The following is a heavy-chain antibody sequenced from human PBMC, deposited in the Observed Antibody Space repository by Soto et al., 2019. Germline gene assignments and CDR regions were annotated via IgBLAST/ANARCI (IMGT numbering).Heavy chain of an antibody. D-gene: IGHD4-17*01. Sequence: QVQLQESGPGLVKPSQTLSLTCTVSGGSISSGGYYWSWIRQHPGKGLEWIGYIYYSGSTYCNPSPKCRVTTTVDTPKNRFTLKMRAVSAADTAVYYCARGSARDYGEYAWFAHWGQGTLVPVSS. CDR3: ARGSARDYGEYAWFAH. CDR2: IYYSGST. J-gene: IGHJ5*02. CDR1: GGSISSGGYY. V-gene: IGHV4-31*03.